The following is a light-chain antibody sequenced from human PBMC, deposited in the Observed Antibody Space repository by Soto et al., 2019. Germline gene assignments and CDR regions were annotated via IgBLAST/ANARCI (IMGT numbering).Light chain of an antibody. Sequence: EILMTQSPGTLSVSPGERATLSCRASQSVSAYLAWYQQKPGRAPRLLIYGASTRATGIPARFSGSGSGTEFTLTISSLQSEDFALYYCQQYQNWPLITFGQGTRLEI. V-gene: IGKV3-15*01. CDR1: QSVSAY. CDR3: QQYQNWPLIT. CDR2: GAS. J-gene: IGKJ5*01.